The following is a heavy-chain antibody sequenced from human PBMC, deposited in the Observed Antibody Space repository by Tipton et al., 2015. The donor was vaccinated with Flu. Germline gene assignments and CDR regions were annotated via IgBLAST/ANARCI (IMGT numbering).Heavy chain of an antibody. V-gene: IGHV4-38-2*02. Sequence: TLSLTCTVSGYSIRSDYYWGWIRQPPGKGLEWIGNIYYSGSTKYNPSLTGRATISIDTSKNQFSLKMKSVTAADKAVYYCVRRDYSNYVSDPKSWFDPWGQGTLVTVSS. D-gene: IGHD4-11*01. CDR1: GYSIRSDYY. CDR3: VRRDYSNYVSDPKSWFDP. J-gene: IGHJ5*02. CDR2: IYYSGST.